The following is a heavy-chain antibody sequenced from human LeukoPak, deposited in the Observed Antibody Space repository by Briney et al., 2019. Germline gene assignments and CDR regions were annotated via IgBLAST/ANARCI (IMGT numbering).Heavy chain of an antibody. CDR3: AREYSGSGFDY. D-gene: IGHD2-15*01. J-gene: IGHJ4*02. Sequence: GGSLRPSCAASGFTFSSYWMSWVRQAPGKGLEWVTNIRQDGSEKYYVDSVKGRFTISRDNAKNSLYLQMNSLRAEDTAVYYCAREYSGSGFDYWGQGTLVTVSS. CDR1: GFTFSSYW. CDR2: IRQDGSEK. V-gene: IGHV3-7*01.